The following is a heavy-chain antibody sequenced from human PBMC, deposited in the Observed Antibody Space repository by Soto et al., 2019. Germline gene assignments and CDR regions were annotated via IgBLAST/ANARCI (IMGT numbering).Heavy chain of an antibody. CDR1: GYTFTSYY. D-gene: IGHD3-10*01. Sequence: QVQLVQSGAEVKKPGASVKVSCKASGYTFTSYYMHWVRQAPGQGLEWMGIINPSGGSTSYEQKCQGRVTMTRDTSTSTVYMELSSLRSEDTAVYYCASVVFSYMVRGVNDYYYGMDVWGQGTTVTVSS. V-gene: IGHV1-46*01. CDR2: INPSGGST. J-gene: IGHJ6*02. CDR3: ASVVFSYMVRGVNDYYYGMDV.